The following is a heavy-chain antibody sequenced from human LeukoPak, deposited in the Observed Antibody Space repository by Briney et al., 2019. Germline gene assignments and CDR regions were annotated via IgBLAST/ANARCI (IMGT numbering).Heavy chain of an antibody. CDR1: GYTFTSYD. CDR2: MNPNSGNT. J-gene: IGHJ5*02. V-gene: IGHV1-8*01. D-gene: IGHD3-9*01. Sequence: ASVRVSCKASGYTFTSYDINWVRQATGQGLEWMGWMNPNSGNTGYAQKFQGRVTMTRNTSISTAYMELSSLRSEDTAVYYCARPQRDYDILTGYSNNWFDPWGQGTLVTVSS. CDR3: ARPQRDYDILTGYSNNWFDP.